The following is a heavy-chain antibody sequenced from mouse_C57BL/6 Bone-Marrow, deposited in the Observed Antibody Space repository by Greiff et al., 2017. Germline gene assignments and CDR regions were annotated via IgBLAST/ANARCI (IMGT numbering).Heavy chain of an antibody. D-gene: IGHD6-5*01. V-gene: IGHV1-69*01. Sequence: QVQLQQPGAELVMPGASVKLSCKASGYTFTSYWMHWVKQRPGQGLEWIGEIDPSDSYTNYNQKFKGKSTLTVDKSSSTAYMQLSSLTSADSAVYYCARWGAYIWYFDVWGTGTTVTVSS. CDR1: GYTFTSYW. J-gene: IGHJ1*03. CDR3: ARWGAYIWYFDV. CDR2: IDPSDSYT.